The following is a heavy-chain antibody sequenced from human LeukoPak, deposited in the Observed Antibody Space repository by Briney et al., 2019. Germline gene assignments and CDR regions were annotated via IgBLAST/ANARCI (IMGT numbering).Heavy chain of an antibody. V-gene: IGHV4-4*09. CDR2: IYHSGNT. D-gene: IGHD6-19*01. Sequence: KPSETLSLTCTVSGASMSSNYWSWIRQPPGKGLEWIGYIYHSGNTNYSPSLESRVTMSVDESRNQFSLRVHFVSAADTAVYYCASTRRAAVAGRFDSWGQGTLVTVSS. CDR1: GASMSSNY. CDR3: ASTRRAAVAGRFDS. J-gene: IGHJ4*02.